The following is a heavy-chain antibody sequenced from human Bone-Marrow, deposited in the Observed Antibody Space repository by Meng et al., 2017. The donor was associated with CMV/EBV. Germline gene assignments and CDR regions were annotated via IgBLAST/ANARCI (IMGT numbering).Heavy chain of an antibody. V-gene: IGHV4-61*02. CDR1: GGSLSSGSYY. J-gene: IGHJ5*02. D-gene: IGHD3-10*01. CDR3: ARDGPLWFGELLGGFDP. CDR2: IYTSGST. Sequence: QVQRQASGLGLVKPYQTLSSPGMGSGGSLSSGSYYWSWIRQAAGKGLEWIGRIYTSGSTNYNPSLKSRVTISVDTSKNQCSLKRSSVTAADTAVYYCARDGPLWFGELLGGFDPWGQGTLVTVSS.